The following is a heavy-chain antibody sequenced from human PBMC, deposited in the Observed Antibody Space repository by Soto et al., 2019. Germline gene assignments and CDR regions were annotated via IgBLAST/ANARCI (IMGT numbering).Heavy chain of an antibody. J-gene: IGHJ4*02. CDR2: IYGGGST. CDR3: ASSESKPRFDS. V-gene: IGHV3-66*01. D-gene: IGHD1-26*01. Sequence: GGSLRLSCAASGFTISSNYVNWVRQAPGKGLEWVSIIYGGGSTYYADSVKGRFTISRDTSKNTLYLQMNTLRAEDTAVYYCASSESKPRFDSWGQGTLVTVSS. CDR1: GFTISSNY.